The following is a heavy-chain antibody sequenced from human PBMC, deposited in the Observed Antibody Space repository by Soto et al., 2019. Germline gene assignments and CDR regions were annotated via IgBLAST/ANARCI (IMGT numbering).Heavy chain of an antibody. V-gene: IGHV3-74*01. Sequence: PGGSLRLSCAASGFTFSSYWMHWVRQAPGKGLVWVSRINSDGSSTSYADSVKGRFTISRDNAKNTLYPQMNSLRAEDTAVYYCARVAAAGPDFWFDPWGQGTLVTVSS. CDR3: ARVAAAGPDFWFDP. J-gene: IGHJ5*02. CDR1: GFTFSSYW. CDR2: INSDGSST. D-gene: IGHD6-13*01.